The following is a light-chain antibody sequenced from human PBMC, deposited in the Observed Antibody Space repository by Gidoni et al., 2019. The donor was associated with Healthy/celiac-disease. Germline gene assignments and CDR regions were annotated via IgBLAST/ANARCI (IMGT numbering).Light chain of an antibody. J-gene: IGKJ1*01. Sequence: DIVMTQSPDSLAVSLGERAIINCKSSQSVLYSSNYENYLAWYQQKPGQPPKLLIYWASTREAGVPDGFSGSGSGTDFTLTISSLQAEDVAVYYCQQYYSTPRTFGQGTKVEIK. V-gene: IGKV4-1*01. CDR1: QSVLYSSNYENY. CDR3: QQYYSTPRT. CDR2: WAS.